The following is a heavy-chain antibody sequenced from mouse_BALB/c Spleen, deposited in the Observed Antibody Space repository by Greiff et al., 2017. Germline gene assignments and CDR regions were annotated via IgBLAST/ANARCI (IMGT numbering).Heavy chain of an antibody. J-gene: IGHJ4*01. Sequence: EVKLMESGGGLVKPGGSLKLSCAASGFTFSSYAMSWVRQTPEKRLEWVASISSGGSTYYPDSVKGRFTISRDNARNILYLQMSSLRSEDTAMYYCERNYEYAMDYWGQGTSVTVSS. CDR2: ISSGGST. CDR1: GFTFSSYA. D-gene: IGHD1-1*01. V-gene: IGHV5-6-5*01. CDR3: ERNYEYAMDY.